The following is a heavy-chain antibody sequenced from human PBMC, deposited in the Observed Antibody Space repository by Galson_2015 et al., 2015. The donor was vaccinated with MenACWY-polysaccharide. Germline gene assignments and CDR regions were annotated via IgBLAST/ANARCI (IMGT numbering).Heavy chain of an antibody. Sequence: SLRLSCAASGFTFSTYSMNRVRQAPGKGLEWVAYISSSSSTIYYADFVKGRFTISRDNAKNSLCLQMNSLRADDTAVYYCARGHVQNDYWGQGTLVTVSS. D-gene: IGHD1-1*01. CDR3: ARGHVQNDY. CDR1: GFTFSTYS. J-gene: IGHJ4*02. CDR2: ISSSSSTI. V-gene: IGHV3-48*01.